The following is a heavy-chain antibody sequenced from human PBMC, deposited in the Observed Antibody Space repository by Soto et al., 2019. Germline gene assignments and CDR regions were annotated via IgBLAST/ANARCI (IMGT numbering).Heavy chain of an antibody. J-gene: IGHJ4*02. CDR2: ISYDGSNK. D-gene: IGHD1-26*01. Sequence: QVQLVESGGGVVQPGRSLRLSCAASGFTFSHYGIHWVRKAPGKGLEWLAVISYDGSNKHYADSVTGRFTVSRDNSKNTLYLQMNSLRAEDTAVYFCARYSGKYQGPIDYWGQGTLVTVSS. V-gene: IGHV3-30*03. CDR1: GFTFSHYG. CDR3: ARYSGKYQGPIDY.